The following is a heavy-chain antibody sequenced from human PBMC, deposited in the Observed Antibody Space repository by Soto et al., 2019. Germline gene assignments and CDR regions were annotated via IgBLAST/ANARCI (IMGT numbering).Heavy chain of an antibody. CDR2: IIPIFGTA. J-gene: IGHJ4*02. CDR3: ARAGPFWSGYYTVGGFDY. D-gene: IGHD3-3*01. CDR1: GGTFSSYA. Sequence: QVQLVQSGAEVKKPGSSVKVSCKASGGTFSSYAISWVRQAPGQGLEWMGGIIPIFGTANYAQKFQGRVTITADESTSTAYMELSSLRSEDPAVYYCARAGPFWSGYYTVGGFDYWGQGTLVTVSS. V-gene: IGHV1-69*01.